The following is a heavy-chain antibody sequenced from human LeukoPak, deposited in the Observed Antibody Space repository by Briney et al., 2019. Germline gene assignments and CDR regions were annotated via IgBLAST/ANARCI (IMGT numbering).Heavy chain of an antibody. J-gene: IGHJ4*02. V-gene: IGHV1-3*01. D-gene: IGHD6-13*01. CDR3: ARTVSYPGTFDY. CDR2: INAGNGNT. Sequence: GASVKVSCKASGGTFSSYAISWVRQAPGQRLEWMGWINAGNGNTKYSQKFQGRVTITRDTSASTAYMELSSLRSEDTAVYYCARTVSYPGTFDYWGQGTLVTVSS. CDR1: GGTFSSYA.